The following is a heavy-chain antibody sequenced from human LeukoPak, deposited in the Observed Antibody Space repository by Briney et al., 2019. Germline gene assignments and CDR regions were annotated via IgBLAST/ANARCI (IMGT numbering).Heavy chain of an antibody. J-gene: IGHJ4*02. V-gene: IGHV5-51*01. Sequence: GESLKISCKGSGYSFTSYWIGWVRQMPGKGLEWMGIIYPGDSDTRYSPSFQGQVTISADKSLSTAYLQLSRLEASDTAIYYCARGYSSSWAFDYWGQGTLVTVSS. CDR2: IYPGDSDT. CDR3: ARGYSSSWAFDY. CDR1: GYSFTSYW. D-gene: IGHD6-13*01.